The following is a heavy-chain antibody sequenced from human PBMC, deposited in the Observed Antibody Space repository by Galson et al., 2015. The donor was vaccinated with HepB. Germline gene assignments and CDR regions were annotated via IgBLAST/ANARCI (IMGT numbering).Heavy chain of an antibody. Sequence: SLRLSCAASGFTFSNYGMHWVRQAPGKGLEWVALVSHDGSYKSYAESVKGRFTSFRDNSKGTLYLQMNSLRPEDTAVYYYAKDPAGRFVVNYRGYYFDDWGQGTLVTVSS. D-gene: IGHD1-7*01. CDR1: GFTFSNYG. CDR3: AKDPAGRFVVNYRGYYFDD. CDR2: VSHDGSYK. J-gene: IGHJ4*02. V-gene: IGHV3-30*18.